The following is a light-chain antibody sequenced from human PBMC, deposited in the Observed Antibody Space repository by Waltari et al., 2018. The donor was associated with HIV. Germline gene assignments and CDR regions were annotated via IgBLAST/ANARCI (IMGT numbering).Light chain of an antibody. CDR2: WAS. J-gene: IGKJ1*01. CDR1: QRVLYSSNNENY. V-gene: IGKV4-1*01. Sequence: DIVMTQSPDSLAVSLGERATINCKSSQRVLYSSNNENYLAWYQQKPGQPPKLLIYWASTRESGVPDRFSGSGSGTDFTLTISSLQAEDVAVYYCQQYYSRPGWTFGQGTKVEIK. CDR3: QQYYSRPGWT.